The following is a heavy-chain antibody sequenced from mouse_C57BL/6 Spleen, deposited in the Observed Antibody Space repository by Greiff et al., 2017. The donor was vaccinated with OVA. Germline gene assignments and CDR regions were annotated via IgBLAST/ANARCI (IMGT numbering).Heavy chain of an antibody. V-gene: IGHV2-5*01. CDR3: AKKDYYGSSSLMDY. D-gene: IGHD1-1*01. CDR1: GFSLTSYG. Sequence: QVQLQQSGPGLVQPSQSLSITCTVSGFSLTSYGVHWVRQSPGKGLEWLGVIWRGGSTDYNAAFMSRLSITKDNSKSQVFFKMNSLQADDTAIYYCAKKDYYGSSSLMDYWGQGTSVTVSS. CDR2: IWRGGST. J-gene: IGHJ4*01.